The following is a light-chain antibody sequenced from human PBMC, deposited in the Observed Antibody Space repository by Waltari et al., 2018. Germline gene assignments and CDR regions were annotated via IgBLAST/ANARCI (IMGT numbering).Light chain of an antibody. CDR1: SSDIGAYNF. Sequence: QSALTQPASVSGSPGQSITISCTGTSSDIGAYNFVSWYQQHPGKVPRVIIYNVNERPSRISVRFSGSKSGNTASLTISGLQPDDEADYYCGSYRGSNIYVFGTGTKVTVL. J-gene: IGLJ1*01. CDR2: NVN. CDR3: GSYRGSNIYV. V-gene: IGLV2-14*03.